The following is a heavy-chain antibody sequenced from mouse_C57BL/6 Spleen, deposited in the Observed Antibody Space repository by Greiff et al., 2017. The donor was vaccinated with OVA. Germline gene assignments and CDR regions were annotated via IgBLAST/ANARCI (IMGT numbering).Heavy chain of an antibody. V-gene: IGHV1-81*01. CDR1: GYTFTSYG. CDR2: IYPRSGNT. J-gene: IGHJ4*01. D-gene: IGHD2-5*01. CDR3: ARDCYYSNYPYAMDY. Sequence: VQLVESGAELARPGASVKLSCKASGYTFTSYGISWVKQRTGQGLEWIGEIYPRSGNTYYNEKFKGKATLTADKSSSTAYMELRSLTSEDSAVYFCARDCYYSNYPYAMDYWGQGTSVTVSS.